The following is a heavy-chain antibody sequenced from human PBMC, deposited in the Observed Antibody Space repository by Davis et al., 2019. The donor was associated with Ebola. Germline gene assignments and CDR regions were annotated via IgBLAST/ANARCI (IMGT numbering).Heavy chain of an antibody. CDR1: GFTFSNYA. J-gene: IGHJ4*02. CDR3: AKDSPAPGHTFDY. V-gene: IGHV3-23*01. CDR2: ISGSGYAT. D-gene: IGHD6-13*01. Sequence: PGGSLRLSCAASGFTFSNYAMSWVRQAPGKGLEWVSAISGSGYATHYADSVKGRFTISRDGSRNTLYLQMNSLRAEDTAVYYCAKDSPAPGHTFDYWGQGTLVTVSS.